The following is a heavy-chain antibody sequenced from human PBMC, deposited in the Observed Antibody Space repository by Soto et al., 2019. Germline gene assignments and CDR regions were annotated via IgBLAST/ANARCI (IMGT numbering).Heavy chain of an antibody. CDR2: IVVGSGNT. J-gene: IGHJ4*02. V-gene: IGHV1-58*01. D-gene: IGHD1-26*01. CDR1: GFTFTSSA. Sequence: ASVKVSCKASGFTFTSSAVQWVRQARGQRLEWIGWIVVGSGNTNYAQKFQERVTITRDMSTSTAYMELSSLRSEDTAVYYCAAEVHTSGSYDYWGQGTLVTVSS. CDR3: AAEVHTSGSYDY.